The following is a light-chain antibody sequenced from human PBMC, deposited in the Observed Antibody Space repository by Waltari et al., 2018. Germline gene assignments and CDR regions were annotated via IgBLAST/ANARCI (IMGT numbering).Light chain of an antibody. CDR1: QSIRNY. CDR3: QQRNNWPGLT. V-gene: IGKV3-11*01. Sequence: EIVLTQSPATLSLSPGERATLSCRASQSIRNYLAWYQQKPGQAPRLLIYDASNRATGIPARFSGSGSGTDFTLTISSLEPEDFAVYYCQQRNNWPGLTFGGGTKVEIK. J-gene: IGKJ4*01. CDR2: DAS.